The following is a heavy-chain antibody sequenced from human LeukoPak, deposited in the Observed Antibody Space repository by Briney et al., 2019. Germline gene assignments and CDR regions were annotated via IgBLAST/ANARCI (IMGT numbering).Heavy chain of an antibody. Sequence: GGSLRLSCAASGFTFSDYYMSWIRQAPGKGLEWVSYISSSGSTIYYADSVKGRFTISRDNAKNSLYLQMNSLRAEDTAVYYCASGIAENTWIHLWYRMDVWGKGTTVTVSS. V-gene: IGHV3-11*01. J-gene: IGHJ6*03. CDR1: GFTFSDYY. CDR2: ISSSGSTI. CDR3: ASGIAENTWIHLWYRMDV. D-gene: IGHD5-18*01.